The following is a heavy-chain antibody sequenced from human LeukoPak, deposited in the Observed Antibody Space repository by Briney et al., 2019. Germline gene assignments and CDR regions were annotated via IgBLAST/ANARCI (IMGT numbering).Heavy chain of an antibody. Sequence: GRSLRLSCAASGFTFSSYAMHWVRQAPGKGLEWVAVISYDGSNKYYADSVKGRFTISRDNAKNSLYLQMNSLRAEDTAVYYCARDWGIAVAGRDFDPWGQGTLVTVSS. CDR3: ARDWGIAVAGRDFDP. J-gene: IGHJ5*02. D-gene: IGHD6-19*01. CDR1: GFTFSSYA. CDR2: ISYDGSNK. V-gene: IGHV3-30-3*01.